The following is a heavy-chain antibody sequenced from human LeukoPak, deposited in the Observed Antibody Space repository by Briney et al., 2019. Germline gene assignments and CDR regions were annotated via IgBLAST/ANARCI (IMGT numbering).Heavy chain of an antibody. J-gene: IGHJ6*03. CDR3: AKRGGSGWYPDYYYYYMDV. D-gene: IGHD6-19*01. Sequence: PGGSLRLSCAASGFTFSSYGMHWVRQAPGKGLEWVAVISYDGSNKYYADSVKGRFTISRDNSKNTLYLQMNSLSTEDTAVYYCAKRGGSGWYPDYYYYYMDVWGKGTTVIVSS. V-gene: IGHV3-30*18. CDR1: GFTFSSYG. CDR2: ISYDGSNK.